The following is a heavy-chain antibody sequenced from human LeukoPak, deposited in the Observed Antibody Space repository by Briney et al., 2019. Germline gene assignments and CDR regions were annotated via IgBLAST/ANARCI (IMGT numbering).Heavy chain of an antibody. CDR3: ARGYYDSSGLYGY. CDR1: GGSLSGYY. D-gene: IGHD3-22*01. Sequence: SETLSLTCAVYGGSLSGYYWSWIRQPPGKGLEWIGEINHSGSTNYNPSLKSRVTISVDTSKNQFSLKLSSVTAADTAVYYCARGYYDSSGLYGYWGQGTLVTVSS. CDR2: INHSGST. V-gene: IGHV4-34*01. J-gene: IGHJ4*02.